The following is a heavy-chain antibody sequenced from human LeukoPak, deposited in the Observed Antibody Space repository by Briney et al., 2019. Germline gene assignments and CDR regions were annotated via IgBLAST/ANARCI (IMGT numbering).Heavy chain of an antibody. D-gene: IGHD3-10*01. Sequence: SVKVSCKASGYTFTSYDINWVRQATGQGLEWMGWMNPNSGNTGYAQKFQGRVTMTRNTSISTAYMELSSLRSEDTAVYYCASGITQEARAFDIWGQGTMVTVSS. CDR3: ASGITQEARAFDI. CDR1: GYTFTSYD. V-gene: IGHV1-8*01. CDR2: MNPNSGNT. J-gene: IGHJ3*02.